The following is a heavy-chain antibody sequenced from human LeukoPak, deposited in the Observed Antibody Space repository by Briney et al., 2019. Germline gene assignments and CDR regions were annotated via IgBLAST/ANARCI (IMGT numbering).Heavy chain of an antibody. CDR2: IYPSDSDT. CDR1: GYSLTSYW. V-gene: IGHV5-51*01. J-gene: IGHJ4*02. Sequence: GESLKISCKSSGYSLTSYWIAWVRQMPGKGLEWMGVIYPSDSDTRYSPSFQCQVTFSADKSITTAYLQWSSLKASDTAMYYCARLAYYESSGYHLDYWGQGTLVTVPS. CDR3: ARLAYYESSGYHLDY. D-gene: IGHD3-22*01.